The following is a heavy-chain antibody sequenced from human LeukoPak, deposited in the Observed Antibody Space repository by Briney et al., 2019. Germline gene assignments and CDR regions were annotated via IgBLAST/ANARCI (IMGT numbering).Heavy chain of an antibody. CDR3: ARDPAAGSVPLGY. CDR2: ISYDGSNK. J-gene: IGHJ4*02. Sequence: GGSLRLSCAASGFTFSSYAMHWVRQAPGKGLEWVAVISYDGSNKYYADSVKGRFTISRDNSKNTLYLQMNSLRAEDTAVYYCARDPAAGSVPLGYWGQGTLVTVSS. D-gene: IGHD3-10*01. CDR1: GFTFSSYA. V-gene: IGHV3-30-3*01.